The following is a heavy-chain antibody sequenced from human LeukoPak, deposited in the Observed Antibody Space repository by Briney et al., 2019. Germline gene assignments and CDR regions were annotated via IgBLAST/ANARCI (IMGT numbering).Heavy chain of an antibody. J-gene: IGHJ4*02. Sequence: SETLSLTCTVSGGSINSYYWSWIRQPPGKGLECIGYIYYSGSTNYNPSLKSRVAMSVDTSKNQFSLKLSSVTAADTAVYYCARDRYYYGSGSYYFDYWGQGTLVTVSS. D-gene: IGHD3-10*01. CDR3: ARDRYYYGSGSYYFDY. CDR2: IYYSGST. V-gene: IGHV4-59*12. CDR1: GGSINSYY.